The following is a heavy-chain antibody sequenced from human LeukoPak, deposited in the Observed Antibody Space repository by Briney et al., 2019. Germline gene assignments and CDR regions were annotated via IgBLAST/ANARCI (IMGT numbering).Heavy chain of an antibody. CDR3: ARATSPIAAAGLYYYYGMDV. D-gene: IGHD6-13*01. CDR2: IYPGDSDT. J-gene: IGHJ6*02. V-gene: IGHV5-51*01. CDR1: GSSFTSYW. Sequence: GASLQISCKGSGSSFTSYWIGWVRQLPGKGLEWMGIIYPGDSDTRYSPSFQGQVTISADKSISTAYLQWSSLKASDTAMYYCARATSPIAAAGLYYYYGMDVWGQGTTVTVSS.